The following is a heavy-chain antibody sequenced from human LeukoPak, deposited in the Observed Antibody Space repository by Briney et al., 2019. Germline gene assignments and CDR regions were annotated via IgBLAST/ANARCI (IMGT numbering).Heavy chain of an antibody. CDR3: ARVYSSGWYRFDY. J-gene: IGHJ4*02. D-gene: IGHD6-19*01. Sequence: GGSLRLSCAASGFTFSSYWMHWLRQVPGKGLVWVARISSDESSTTYADSVKGRLTISRDNAKNTLYLQMNSLRVEDTAVYYCARVYSSGWYRFDYWGQGTLVIVSS. CDR2: ISSDESST. V-gene: IGHV3-74*01. CDR1: GFTFSSYW.